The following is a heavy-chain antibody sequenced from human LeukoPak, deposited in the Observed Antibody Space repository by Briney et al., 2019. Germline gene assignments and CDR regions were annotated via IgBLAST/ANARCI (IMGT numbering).Heavy chain of an antibody. CDR2: IYYSGST. V-gene: IGHV4-59*01. D-gene: IGHD4-17*01. CDR1: GGSISSYY. CDR3: ARGGDYGADNWFDP. Sequence: SETLSLTCTVSGGSISSYYWSWIRQPPGKRLEWIGCIYYSGSTNYNPSLKSRVTISVDTSKNQFSLKLSSVTAADTAAYYCARGGDYGADNWFDPWGQGTLVTVSS. J-gene: IGHJ5*02.